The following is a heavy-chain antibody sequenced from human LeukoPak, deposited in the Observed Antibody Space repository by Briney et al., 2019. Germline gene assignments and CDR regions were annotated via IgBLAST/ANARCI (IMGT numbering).Heavy chain of an antibody. V-gene: IGHV3-48*01. CDR1: GFNFSSYD. J-gene: IGHJ4*02. D-gene: IGHD2-8*01. CDR2: ISSRSSTK. CDR3: ARDNGENYHTAFDY. Sequence: GGSLRLSCAASGFNFSSYDMNWVRQAPGKGLEWVSYISSRSSTKHYADSVKGRFTISRDNSKDTVYLQMNSLRAEDTAVYYCARDNGENYHTAFDYWGQGTLVTVSS.